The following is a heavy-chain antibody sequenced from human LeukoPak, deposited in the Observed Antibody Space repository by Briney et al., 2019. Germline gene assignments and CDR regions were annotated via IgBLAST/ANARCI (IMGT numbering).Heavy chain of an antibody. J-gene: IGHJ6*03. CDR3: ARRGYSSSSIYYYYYMDV. CDR2: IYHSGST. D-gene: IGHD6-6*01. Sequence: SETLPLTCAVYGGSFSGSFSDYYWTCIRQPPGKGLEWIGSIYHSGSTYYNPSLKSRVTISVDTSKNQFSLKLSSVTAADTAVYYCARRGYSSSSIYYYYYMDVWGKGTTVTVSS. CDR1: GGSFSGSFSDYY. V-gene: IGHV4-38-2*01.